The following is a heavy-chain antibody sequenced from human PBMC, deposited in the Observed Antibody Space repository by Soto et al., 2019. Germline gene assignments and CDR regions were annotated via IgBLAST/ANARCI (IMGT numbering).Heavy chain of an antibody. V-gene: IGHV1-69*06. CDR3: ARADCTNGVCALNFHY. Sequence: QVQLVQSGAEVKKPGSSVKVSCKASGGTFSSYAISWVRQAPGRGLEWMGGIVPIFGTANYALKFQGRVTTTAAKSTSTAYMEPTSLTSEDTGVYYCARADCTNGVCALNFHYWGHGTLVTVSS. J-gene: IGHJ4*01. CDR1: GGTFSSYA. D-gene: IGHD2-8*01. CDR2: IVPIFGTA.